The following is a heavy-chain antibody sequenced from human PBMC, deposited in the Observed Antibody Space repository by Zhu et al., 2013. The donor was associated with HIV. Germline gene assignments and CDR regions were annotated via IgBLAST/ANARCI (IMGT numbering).Heavy chain of an antibody. CDR2: ISGSGGST. J-gene: IGHJ5*02. CDR1: GFTFSSYA. CDR3: AGVRGCSGGSCYSAKRYEYWFDP. D-gene: IGHD2-15*01. Sequence: EVQLLESGGGLVQPGGSLRLSCAASGFTFSSYAMSWVRQAPGKGLEWVSAISGSGGSTYYADSVKGRFTISRDNSKNTLYLQMNSLRAEDTAVYYCAGVRGCSGGSCYSAKRYEYWFDPWGQGTLVTVSS. V-gene: IGHV3-23*01.